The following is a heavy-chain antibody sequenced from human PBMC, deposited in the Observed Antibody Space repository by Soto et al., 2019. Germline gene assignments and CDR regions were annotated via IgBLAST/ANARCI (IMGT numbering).Heavy chain of an antibody. J-gene: IGHJ4*02. CDR2: ISGSGGST. CDR3: AKSDVAYYDYVWVPFDY. D-gene: IGHD3-16*01. V-gene: IGHV3-23*01. Sequence: PGGSLRLSCAASGFTFSSYAMSWVRQAPGKGLEWVSAISGSGGSTYYADSVKGRFTISRDNSKNTLYLQMNSLRAEDTAVYYYAKSDVAYYDYVWVPFDYWGQGTLVTVSS. CDR1: GFTFSSYA.